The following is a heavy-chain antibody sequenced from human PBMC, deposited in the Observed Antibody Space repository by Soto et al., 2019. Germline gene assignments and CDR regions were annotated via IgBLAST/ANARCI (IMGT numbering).Heavy chain of an antibody. CDR1: GLTFSSYG. CDR2: ISYDGSNK. V-gene: IGHV3-30*18. D-gene: IGHD4-17*01. CDR3: AKYGESDAFDI. J-gene: IGHJ3*02. Sequence: CLTLSCAASGLTFSSYGMHWVRQAPGKGLEWVAVISYDGSNKYYADSVKGRFTISRDNSKNTLYLQMNSLRAEDTAVYYCAKYGESDAFDIWGQGTMVTVSS.